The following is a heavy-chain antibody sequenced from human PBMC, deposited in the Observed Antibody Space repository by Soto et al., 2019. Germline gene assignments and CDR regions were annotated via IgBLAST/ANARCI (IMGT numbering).Heavy chain of an antibody. D-gene: IGHD2-21*02. CDR1: GFTFSSYW. J-gene: IGHJ4*02. CDR3: ARDEGYCGGDCYDY. Sequence: EVQLVESGGGLVQPGGSLRLSCAASGFTFSSYWMHWVRKAPGKGLVWVSRINSDGSSTSYADSVKGRFTISRDNAKNTLYLQMNSLRAEDTAVYYCARDEGYCGGDCYDYWGQGTLVTVSS. V-gene: IGHV3-74*01. CDR2: INSDGSST.